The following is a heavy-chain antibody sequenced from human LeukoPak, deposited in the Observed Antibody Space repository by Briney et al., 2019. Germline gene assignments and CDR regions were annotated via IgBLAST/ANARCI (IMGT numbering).Heavy chain of an antibody. D-gene: IGHD1-26*01. V-gene: IGHV3-23*01. Sequence: GGSLRLSCAVSGFTFSSYTMSWVRQAPGKGLEWISVISASGFTTYHTDSVEGRFTTSRDNSKSMLYLQMDGLRAEDTAIYFCTKDVQVGPTRGYFDFWGQGTLVTVSS. CDR3: TKDVQVGPTRGYFDF. CDR1: GFTFSSYT. CDR2: ISASGFTT. J-gene: IGHJ4*03.